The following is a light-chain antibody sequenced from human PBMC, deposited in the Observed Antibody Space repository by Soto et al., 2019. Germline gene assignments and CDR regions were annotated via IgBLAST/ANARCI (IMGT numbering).Light chain of an antibody. V-gene: IGLV1-44*01. Sequence: QSVPTQPPSASGTPGQRVTISCSGSSSNIGSNSVNWYQQLPGAAPKLLYTNDQRPSGVPDRFSGSKSGTSASLAISGLQSEDEAHYYCAAWDDSLNAAVFGGGTQLTVL. CDR2: TND. CDR3: AAWDDSLNAAV. J-gene: IGLJ7*01. CDR1: SSNIGSNS.